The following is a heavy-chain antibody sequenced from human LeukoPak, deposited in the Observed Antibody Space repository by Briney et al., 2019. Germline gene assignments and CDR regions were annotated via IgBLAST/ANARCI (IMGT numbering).Heavy chain of an antibody. CDR2: MNPNSGNT. Sequence: GASVKVSCKASGYTFTGYYMHWVRQATGQGLEWMGWMNPNSGNTGYAQKFQGRVTMTRNTSISTAYMELSSLRSEDTAVYYCARGRYGYYGSGSYRMGVRFDPWGQGTLVTVSS. CDR3: ARGRYGYYGSGSYRMGVRFDP. J-gene: IGHJ5*02. V-gene: IGHV1-8*02. D-gene: IGHD3-10*01. CDR1: GYTFTGYY.